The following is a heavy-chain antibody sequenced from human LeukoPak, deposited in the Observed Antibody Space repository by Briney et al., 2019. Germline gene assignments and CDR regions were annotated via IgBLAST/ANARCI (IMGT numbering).Heavy chain of an antibody. D-gene: IGHD1-26*01. J-gene: IGHJ6*03. V-gene: IGHV4-59*01. Sequence: SETLSLTCTVSGGSISSYYWSWIRQPPGKGLEWIGYIYYSGSTNYNPSLKSRVTISVDTSKNRFSLKLSSVTAADTAVYYCARESERGAYYYYYMDVWGKGTTVTVSS. CDR1: GGSISSYY. CDR3: ARESERGAYYYYYMDV. CDR2: IYYSGST.